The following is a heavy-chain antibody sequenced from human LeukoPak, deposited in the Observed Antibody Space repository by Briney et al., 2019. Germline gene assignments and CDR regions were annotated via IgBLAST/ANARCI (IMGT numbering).Heavy chain of an antibody. Sequence: SVKVSCKTSGGTFSTSAITWVRQAPGQGLEWMGRIIPVLNITTYAQRFQGRVTITADTSTSTVYMELSSLRSEETAVYYCARDQGLTAPPPYGLDVWGQGTTVIVFS. D-gene: IGHD5-18*01. CDR3: ARDQGLTAPPPYGLDV. J-gene: IGHJ6*02. CDR1: GGTFSTSA. CDR2: IIPVLNIT. V-gene: IGHV1-69*04.